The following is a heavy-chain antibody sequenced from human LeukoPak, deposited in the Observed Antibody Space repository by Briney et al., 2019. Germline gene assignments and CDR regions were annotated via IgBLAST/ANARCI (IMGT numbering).Heavy chain of an antibody. CDR3: ARGRGLDSSGWYDRGDY. V-gene: IGHV4-59*08. J-gene: IGHJ4*02. CDR2: IYYSGST. D-gene: IGHD6-19*01. Sequence: SETLSLTCTVSGGSISSYYWSWIRQPPGKGLEWIGYIYYSGSTNYNPSLKSRVTISVDTSKNQFSLKLSSVTAADTAVYYCARGRGLDSSGWYDRGDYWGQGTLVTVSS. CDR1: GGSISSYY.